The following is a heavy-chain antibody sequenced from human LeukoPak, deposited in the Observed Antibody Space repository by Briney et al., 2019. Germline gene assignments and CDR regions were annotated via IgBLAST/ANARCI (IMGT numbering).Heavy chain of an antibody. CDR2: INWNGDNT. CDR1: GFTFDDYG. J-gene: IGHJ4*02. D-gene: IGHD3-9*01. V-gene: IGHV3-20*04. Sequence: GGSLRLSCAASGFTFDDYGMSWVRQAQGKGLEWVSGINWNGDNTDYADSVKGRFTISRDNAKNSLYLQMNSLRAEDTALYYCARGFDGNFDYWGQGTLVTVSP. CDR3: ARGFDGNFDY.